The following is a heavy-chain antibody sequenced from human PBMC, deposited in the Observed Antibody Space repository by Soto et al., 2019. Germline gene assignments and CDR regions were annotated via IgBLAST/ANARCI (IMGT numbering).Heavy chain of an antibody. J-gene: IGHJ5*02. V-gene: IGHV1-2*02. D-gene: IGHD3-10*01. CDR3: ARGSLELLWFGEPPTWFDP. CDR2: INPNSGGT. Sequence: ASVKVSCKASGYTFTGYYMHWVRQAPGQGLEWMGWINPNSGGTNYAQKFQGRVTMTRDTSISTAYMELRRLRSDDTAVYYCARGSLELLWFGEPPTWFDPWGQGTLVTVSS. CDR1: GYTFTGYY.